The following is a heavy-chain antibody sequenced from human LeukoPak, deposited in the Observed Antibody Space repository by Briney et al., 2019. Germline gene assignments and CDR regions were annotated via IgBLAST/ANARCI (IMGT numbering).Heavy chain of an antibody. D-gene: IGHD3-3*01. Sequence: PGGSLRLSCAAPGSTFPDSGMSWVRQAPGKGLEWVSGINWNGGSTGYADSVKGRFTISRDNAKNSLYLQMNSLRAEDTALYYCAIQFGVVIPYYFDYWGQGTLVTVSS. CDR2: INWNGGST. CDR3: AIQFGVVIPYYFDY. V-gene: IGHV3-20*04. J-gene: IGHJ4*02. CDR1: GSTFPDSG.